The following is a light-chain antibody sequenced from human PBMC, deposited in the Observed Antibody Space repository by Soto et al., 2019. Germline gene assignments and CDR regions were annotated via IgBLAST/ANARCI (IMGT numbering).Light chain of an antibody. CDR3: QQYNS. Sequence: DIQMTQSPSTLSASVGDRVTITCRASQSISSWLAWYQQKPGKAPKLLIYDASSLESGVPSRFSGSVSGTEFTLTISSLQPDYFATYYCQQYNSFGQGTKVEIK. V-gene: IGKV1-5*01. J-gene: IGKJ1*01. CDR2: DAS. CDR1: QSISSW.